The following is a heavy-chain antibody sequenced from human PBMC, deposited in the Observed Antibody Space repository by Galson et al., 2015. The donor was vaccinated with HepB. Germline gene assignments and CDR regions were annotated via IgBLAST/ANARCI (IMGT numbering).Heavy chain of an antibody. V-gene: IGHV3-30-3*01. CDR1: GFTFSNYA. J-gene: IGHJ4*02. CDR2: ISYDGSNK. Sequence: SLRLSCAASGFTFSNYAMHWVRQAPGKGLEWVAVISYDGSNKYYADSVKGRFTISRDNSKNTLYLQMNSLRAEDTAVYYCAREGDGYNFFDYWGQGTLVTVSS. D-gene: IGHD5-24*01. CDR3: AREGDGYNFFDY.